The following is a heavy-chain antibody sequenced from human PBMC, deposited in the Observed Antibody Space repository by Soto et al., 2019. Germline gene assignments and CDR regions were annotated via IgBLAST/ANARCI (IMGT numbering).Heavy chain of an antibody. D-gene: IGHD2-2*01. Sequence: ASVKVSCKASGYTFTSYGISWVRQAPGQGLEWMGWISAYNGNTNYAQKLQGRVTMTTDTSTSTAYMELRSLRSDDTAVYYCARDKVVVVPAAISNYYYGMDVWGQGTTVTVSS. CDR3: ARDKVVVVPAAISNYYYGMDV. CDR2: ISAYNGNT. V-gene: IGHV1-18*01. CDR1: GYTFTSYG. J-gene: IGHJ6*02.